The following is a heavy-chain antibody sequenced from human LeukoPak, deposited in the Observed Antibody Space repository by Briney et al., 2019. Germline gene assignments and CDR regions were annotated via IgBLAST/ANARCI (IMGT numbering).Heavy chain of an antibody. CDR2: ISGSGGST. CDR1: GFTFSSYA. D-gene: IGHD2-8*01. CDR3: AKVMRDIVLMVCAIEGPYFDY. V-gene: IGHV3-23*01. J-gene: IGHJ4*02. Sequence: GGSLRLSCAASGFTFSSYAMSWVRQAPGKGLEWVSAISGSGGSTYYADSVKGRFTISRDNSKNTLYLQMNSLRAEDTAVYYCAKVMRDIVLMVCAIEGPYFDYWGQGTLVTVSS.